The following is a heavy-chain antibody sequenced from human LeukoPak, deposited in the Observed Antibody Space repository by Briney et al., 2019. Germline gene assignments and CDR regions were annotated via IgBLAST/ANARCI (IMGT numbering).Heavy chain of an antibody. CDR2: INSDGSST. D-gene: IGHD5-24*01. Sequence: GGSLRLSCAASGFTFSSYWMHWVRQAPGKGLVWVSRINSDGSSTSYADSVKGRFTISRDNAKNSLYLQMNSLRAEDTAVYCCAVATIKDYFDYGGQGTLVTVSS. J-gene: IGHJ4*02. CDR3: AVATIKDYFDY. CDR1: GFTFSSYW. V-gene: IGHV3-74*01.